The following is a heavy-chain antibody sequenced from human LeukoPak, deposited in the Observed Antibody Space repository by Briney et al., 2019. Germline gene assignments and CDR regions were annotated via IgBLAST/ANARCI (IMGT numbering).Heavy chain of an antibody. CDR1: GFTFSSYA. CDR3: SNPHITMVRGVTSDAFDI. D-gene: IGHD3-10*01. J-gene: IGHJ3*02. Sequence: GGSLRLSCAASGFTFSSYAMSWVRQATGKGLEWVSAISGSGGSTYYADSVKGRFTISRDNSKNTLYLQMNSLRAEDTAVYYCSNPHITMVRGVTSDAFDIWGQGTMVTVSS. CDR2: ISGSGGST. V-gene: IGHV3-23*01.